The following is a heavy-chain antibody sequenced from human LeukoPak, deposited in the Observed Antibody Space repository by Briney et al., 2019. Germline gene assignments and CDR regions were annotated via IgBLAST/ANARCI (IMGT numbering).Heavy chain of an antibody. J-gene: IGHJ4*02. CDR1: SFSFTTDYY. CDR3: SGERAGTIADF. CDR2: VFRTGGT. D-gene: IGHD2-21*01. V-gene: IGHV4-38-2*02. Sequence: SEALSLTCTVSSFSFTTDYYWGWIRQPPGKGLEWIGSVFRTGGTYYNPSLRNRVSISLDMSKNQFSLSLHSVTAADTAVYYCSGERAGTIADFCGRGTLVTVSS.